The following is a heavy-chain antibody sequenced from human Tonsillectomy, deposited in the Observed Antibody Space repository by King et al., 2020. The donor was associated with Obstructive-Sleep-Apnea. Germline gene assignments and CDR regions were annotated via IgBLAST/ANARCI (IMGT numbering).Heavy chain of an antibody. CDR1: GFTFISYA. J-gene: IGHJ4*02. CDR2: ISGSGGST. Sequence: VQLVESGGNLEQPGGSLRLSCEASGFTFISYAMSWVRQAPGKGLEWVSVISGSGGSTYYASSVTGRFTISRDMSKNTLYLKMNSLRAGDTAVYSCAKDRTLYGSGSYSYFDFWGQGTLVTVSS. CDR3: AKDRTLYGSGSYSYFDF. V-gene: IGHV3-23*04. D-gene: IGHD3-10*01.